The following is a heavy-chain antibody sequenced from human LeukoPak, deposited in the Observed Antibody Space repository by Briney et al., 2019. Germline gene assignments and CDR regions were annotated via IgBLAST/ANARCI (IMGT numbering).Heavy chain of an antibody. CDR3: VKTLYDSSAFYYDY. CDR1: GFTFSSYA. D-gene: IGHD3-22*01. V-gene: IGHV3-64D*06. CDR2: ISSNGGST. Sequence: PGRSLRLSCSASGFTFSSYAMHWVRQAPGKGLEYVSAISSNGGSTYYADFAKGRFTISRDNSKNTLYLQMSSLRAEDTAVYYCVKTLYDSSAFYYDYWGQGTLVTVSS. J-gene: IGHJ4*02.